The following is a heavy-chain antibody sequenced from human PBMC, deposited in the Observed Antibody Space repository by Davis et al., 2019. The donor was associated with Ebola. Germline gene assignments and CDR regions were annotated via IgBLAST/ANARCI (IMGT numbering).Heavy chain of an antibody. CDR2: INHSGST. CDR1: GGSFSGYY. Sequence: PSETLSLICAAYGGSFSGYYWSWIRQPPGKGLEWIGEINHSGSTNYNPSLKSRVTISVDTSKNQFSLKLSSVTAADTAVYYCARVPHLGISAARPYFDLWGRGTLVTVSS. J-gene: IGHJ2*01. CDR3: ARVPHLGISAARPYFDL. D-gene: IGHD6-13*01. V-gene: IGHV4-34*01.